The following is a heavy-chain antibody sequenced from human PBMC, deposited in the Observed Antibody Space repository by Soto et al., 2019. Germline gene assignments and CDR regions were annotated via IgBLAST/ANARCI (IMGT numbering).Heavy chain of an antibody. CDR1: GGSISSGGYY. J-gene: IGHJ5*02. CDR2: IYYSGST. V-gene: IGHV4-31*03. D-gene: IGHD3-9*01. Sequence: SETLSPTSTVSGGSISSGGYYWSWRRQHPGKGLEWIGYIYYSGSTYYNPSLKSRVTISVDTSKNQFSLKLSSVTAADTAVYYCARRNYDILTGYYKRGWFDPWGQGTLVTVSS. CDR3: ARRNYDILTGYYKRGWFDP.